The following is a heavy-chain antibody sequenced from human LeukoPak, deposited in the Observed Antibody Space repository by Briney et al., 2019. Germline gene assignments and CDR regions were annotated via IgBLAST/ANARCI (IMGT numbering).Heavy chain of an antibody. CDR1: GFTFSSYW. CDR2: IHRDGSST. Sequence: GGSLRLSCAASGFTFSSYWMHWVRQAPGKGLVWVSRIHRDGSSTNYADSVKGRFTISRDNAKHTLYLQMNNLRAEDTAVYYCARAGEPTFLDYWGLGTLVTVSS. CDR3: ARAGEPTFLDY. D-gene: IGHD1-14*01. J-gene: IGHJ4*02. V-gene: IGHV3-74*01.